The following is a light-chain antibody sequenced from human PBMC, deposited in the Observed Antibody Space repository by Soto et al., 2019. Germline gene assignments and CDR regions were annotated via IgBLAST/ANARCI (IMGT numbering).Light chain of an antibody. CDR2: GTD. Sequence: QSLLTQPPSASGTPGQRVTISCSGSSSNIGGNPVVWYQQLPGTAPKLFIYGTDQRPSGVPDRFSGSKSGTAASLAISGLQSDDEADYYCAAFDDSLNGWVFGGGTKLTVL. V-gene: IGLV1-44*01. CDR1: SSNIGGNP. J-gene: IGLJ3*02. CDR3: AAFDDSLNGWV.